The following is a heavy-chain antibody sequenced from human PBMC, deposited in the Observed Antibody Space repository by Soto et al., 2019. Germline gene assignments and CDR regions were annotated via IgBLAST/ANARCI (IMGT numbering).Heavy chain of an antibody. D-gene: IGHD2-15*01. CDR1: GFSLSNARMG. CDR2: IFSNDEK. Sequence: QVTLKESGPVLVKPTETLTLTCTVSGFSLSNARMGVSWIRQPPGKALEWLAHIFSNDEKSYSTSLKSRLTISKDTSKSQVVLTMTNMDPVDTATYYCARTVVVAATRSFAYWGQGTLVTVSS. CDR3: ARTVVVAATRSFAY. J-gene: IGHJ4*02. V-gene: IGHV2-26*01.